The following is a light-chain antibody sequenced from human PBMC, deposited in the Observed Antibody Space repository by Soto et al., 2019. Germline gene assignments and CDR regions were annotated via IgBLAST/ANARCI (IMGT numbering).Light chain of an antibody. CDR1: SSDVGGYNY. Sequence: QSALTQPASVSGSPGQSITISCTGTSSDVGGYNYVSWYQQHPGKAPKLMIYDVTTRPSGVSDRFSGSKSGNTASLTISGLQAEDEADYYCSSYTSSNTEVFGTGTKATVL. V-gene: IGLV2-14*03. J-gene: IGLJ1*01. CDR3: SSYTSSNTEV. CDR2: DVT.